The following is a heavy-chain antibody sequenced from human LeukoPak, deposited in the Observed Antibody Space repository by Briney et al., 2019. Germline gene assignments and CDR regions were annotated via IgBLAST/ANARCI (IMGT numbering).Heavy chain of an antibody. CDR1: GFSFTDYW. CDR3: AKDPAGDDFWSGPFDY. CDR2: INGDGSST. Sequence: GGSLRLSCAASGFSFTDYWMHWVRHAPGKGLVWVSRINGDGSSTAYADCVKGRFTISRGNVKNTVYLQMNGLSAEDTALYYCAKDPAGDDFWSGPFDYWGQGTLVTVSS. J-gene: IGHJ4*02. V-gene: IGHV3-74*01. D-gene: IGHD3-3*01.